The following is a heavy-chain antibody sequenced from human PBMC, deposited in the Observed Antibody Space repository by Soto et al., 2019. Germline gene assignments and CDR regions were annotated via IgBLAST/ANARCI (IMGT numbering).Heavy chain of an antibody. J-gene: IGHJ6*03. CDR2: IKSKTDGGTT. V-gene: IGHV3-15*01. Sequence: GGSLRLSCAASGFTFSNAWMSWVRQAPGKGLEWVGRIKSKTDGGTTDYPAPVKGRFTISRDDSKNTLYLQMNSLKTEDTAVYYCTTALNDYSKDYMDVWGKGTTVTVSS. CDR3: TTALNDYSKDYMDV. CDR1: GFTFSNAW. D-gene: IGHD4-4*01.